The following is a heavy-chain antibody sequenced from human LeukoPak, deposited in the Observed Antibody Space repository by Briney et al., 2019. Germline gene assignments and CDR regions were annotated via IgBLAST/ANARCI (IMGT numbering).Heavy chain of an antibody. D-gene: IGHD6-19*01. CDR2: IYHSGST. CDR1: GFTFSSYAM. CDR3: ARDASVAGLYYFDY. J-gene: IGHJ4*02. V-gene: IGHV4-4*02. Sequence: GSLRLSCAASGFTFSSYAMSWVRQPPGKGLEWIGEIYHSGSTNYNPSLKSRVTISVDKSKNQFSLKLSSVTAADTAVYYCARDASVAGLYYFDYWGQGTLVTVSS.